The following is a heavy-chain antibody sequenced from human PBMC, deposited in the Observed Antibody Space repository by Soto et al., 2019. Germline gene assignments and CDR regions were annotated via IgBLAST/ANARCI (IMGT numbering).Heavy chain of an antibody. CDR3: TTDLVWRVGASNPDYGP. J-gene: IGHJ5*02. CDR2: IKSKTDGGTT. V-gene: IGHV3-15*07. Sequence: GGSLRLSCAASGFTFSNAWMNWVRQAPGKGLEWVGRIKSKTDGGTTDYAAPVKGRFTISRDDSKNTLYLQMNSLKTEDTAVYYCTTDLVWRVGASNPDYGPWGQGTLVTVSS. D-gene: IGHD1-26*01. CDR1: GFTFSNAW.